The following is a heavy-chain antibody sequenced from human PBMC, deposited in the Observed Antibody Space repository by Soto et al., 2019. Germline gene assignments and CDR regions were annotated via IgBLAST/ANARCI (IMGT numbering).Heavy chain of an antibody. CDR2: ISAYNGNT. CDR1: GYTFTSYG. V-gene: IGHV1-18*01. Sequence: QVQLVQSGAEVKKPGASVKVSCKASGYTFTSYGISWVRQAPGQGLEWMGWISAYNGNTNYAQKLRGRVTMTTATPTSTAYMELRSLRSDDTAVYYCARVYSSPPRATNYYYGMDVWGQGTTVTVSS. D-gene: IGHD4-4*01. J-gene: IGHJ6*02. CDR3: ARVYSSPPRATNYYYGMDV.